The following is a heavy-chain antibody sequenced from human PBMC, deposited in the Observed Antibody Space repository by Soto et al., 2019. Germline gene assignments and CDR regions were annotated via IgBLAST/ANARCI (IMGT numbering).Heavy chain of an antibody. J-gene: IGHJ5*01. CDR1: GYTFTSYD. D-gene: IGHD4-17*01. CDR2: MNPNRGNT. CDR3: ARGDDGDLSWFDS. Sequence: QVQLVQSGAEVKKPGASVKVSCKASGYTFTSYDINWVRQATGQGLEWIGWMNPNRGNTGYAQKFQGRVTMTRNTSISTAYMELSSLRSEATAVYYCARGDDGDLSWFDSWGQVTLVTFSS. V-gene: IGHV1-8*01.